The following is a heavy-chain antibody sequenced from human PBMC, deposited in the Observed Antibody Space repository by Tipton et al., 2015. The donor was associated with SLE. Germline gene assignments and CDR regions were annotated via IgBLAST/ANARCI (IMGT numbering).Heavy chain of an antibody. V-gene: IGHV4-39*07. CDR2: IHYSGSH. Sequence: TLSLTCTVSGGSIISSGYYWGWVRQFPGKGLEYIGYIHYSGSHYYNPSLKSRVTMSVDTSMNQFSLRLRSVTAADTAVYYCARRRFQSAPDYWGQGTLVSVSS. CDR3: ARRRFQSAPDY. J-gene: IGHJ4*02. D-gene: IGHD2-21*01. CDR1: GGSIISSGYY.